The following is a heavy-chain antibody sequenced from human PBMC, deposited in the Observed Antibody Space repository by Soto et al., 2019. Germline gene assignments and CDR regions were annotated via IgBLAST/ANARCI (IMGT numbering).Heavy chain of an antibody. CDR3: ARVVAYYDPSYYYGMDV. CDR2: ISSSSSYR. Sequence: GGSLRLSCAASGFTFSSYGMHWVRQAPGKGLEWVSSISSSSSYRYYTDSVKGRFTISRDNAKNSLYLQMNSLRAEDTDVYYCARVVAYYDPSYYYGMDVWGQGNTVTVSS. D-gene: IGHD3-22*01. V-gene: IGHV3-21*01. J-gene: IGHJ6*02. CDR1: GFTFSSYG.